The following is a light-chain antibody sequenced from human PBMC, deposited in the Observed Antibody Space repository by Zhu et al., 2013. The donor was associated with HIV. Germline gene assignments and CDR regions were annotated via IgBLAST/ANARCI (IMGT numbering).Light chain of an antibody. CDR2: DAS. CDR1: QIVSSF. CDR3: QQRSQWPLT. J-gene: IGKJ4*01. Sequence: EVVLTQSPVTLSLSPGERATLSCRASQIVSSFLDWYQQKPGQAPRLLIHDASKRATGVPARFSGSGSGTDFTLTINRLEAEDFAVYFCQQRSQWPLTFGEGTKVEIK. V-gene: IGKV3-11*01.